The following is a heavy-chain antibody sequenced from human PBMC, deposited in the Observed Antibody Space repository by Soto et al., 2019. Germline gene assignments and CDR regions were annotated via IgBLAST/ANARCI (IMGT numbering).Heavy chain of an antibody. CDR3: ARWARGYDFFPGFDY. CDR2: IYWNDDK. D-gene: IGHD3-3*01. CDR1: GFSLSTSGVG. J-gene: IGHJ4*02. Sequence: SGPTLVNPTQTLTLTCTFSGFSLSTSGVGVGWIRQPPGKALEWLALIYWNDDKRYSPSLKSRLTITKDTSKNQVVLTMTNMDPVNTPIFSCARWARGYDFFPGFDYGGKETLAPVPS. V-gene: IGHV2-5*01.